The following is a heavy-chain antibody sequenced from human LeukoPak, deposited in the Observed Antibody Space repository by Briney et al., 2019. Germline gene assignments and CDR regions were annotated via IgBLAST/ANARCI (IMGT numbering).Heavy chain of an antibody. V-gene: IGHV1-69*13. CDR3: ARDQRERYNWNGRTRYYYYYYYMDV. J-gene: IGHJ6*03. CDR1: GGTFSSYA. CDR2: IIPIFGTA. D-gene: IGHD1-1*01. Sequence: SVKVSCKASGGTFSSYAISWVRQAPGQGLEWMGGIIPIFGTANYAQKFQGRVTITADESTSTAYMELSSLRSEDTAVYYCARDQRERYNWNGRTRYYYYYYYMDVWGKGTTVTVSS.